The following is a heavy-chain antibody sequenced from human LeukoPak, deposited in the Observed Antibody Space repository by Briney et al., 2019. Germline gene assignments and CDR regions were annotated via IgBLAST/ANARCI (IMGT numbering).Heavy chain of an antibody. CDR1: GGSISSSSYY. J-gene: IGHJ5*02. CDR2: IYYSGST. D-gene: IGHD4-17*01. V-gene: IGHV4-39*01. CDR3: ARLHTATYRFDP. Sequence: PSETLPLTCTVSGGSISSSSYYWGWIRQPPGKGLEWIGSIYYSGSTYYNPSLKSRVTIYVDTSKNQFSLKLSSVTAADTAVYYCARLHTATYRFDPWGQGTLVTVSS.